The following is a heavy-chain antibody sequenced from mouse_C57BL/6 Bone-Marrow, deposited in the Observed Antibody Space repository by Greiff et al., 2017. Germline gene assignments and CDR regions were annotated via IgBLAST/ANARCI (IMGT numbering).Heavy chain of an antibody. J-gene: IGHJ4*01. D-gene: IGHD1-1*01. CDR2: IDPNSGGT. Sequence: VKLQQPGAELVKPGASVKLSCKASGYTFTSYWMHWVKQRPGRGLEWIGRIDPNSGGTKYNEKFKSKATLTVDKPSSTAYMQLSSLTSEDSAVYYCATITTVVATKGYAMDYWGQGTSVTVSS. V-gene: IGHV1-72*01. CDR1: GYTFTSYW. CDR3: ATITTVVATKGYAMDY.